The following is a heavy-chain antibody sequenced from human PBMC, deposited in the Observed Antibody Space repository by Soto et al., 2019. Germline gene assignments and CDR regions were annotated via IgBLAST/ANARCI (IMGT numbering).Heavy chain of an antibody. CDR1: GFTFSSYA. Sequence: QVQLVESGGGVVQPGRSLRLSCAASGFTFSSYAVHWVRQAPGKGLEWVAVISYDGRNKYYADSVKGRFTISRDNSKNTLYLQMNSLRAEDTAVYYCARETDGMDVWGQGTTVTVSS. V-gene: IGHV3-30*04. J-gene: IGHJ6*02. CDR2: ISYDGRNK. D-gene: IGHD2-21*02. CDR3: ARETDGMDV.